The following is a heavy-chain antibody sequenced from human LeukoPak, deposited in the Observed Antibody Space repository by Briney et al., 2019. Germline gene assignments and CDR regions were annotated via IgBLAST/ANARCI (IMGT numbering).Heavy chain of an antibody. CDR1: GFTFSSYG. D-gene: IGHD3-10*01. J-gene: IGHJ4*02. V-gene: IGHV3-30*18. CDR2: ISYDGSNK. Sequence: GGSLRLSCAASGFTFSSYGMHWVRQAPGKGLEWVAVISYDGSNKYYADSVKGRFIISRDNSKNTLYLQMNSLRAEDTAVYYCAKVGYYGSGSYPVDYWGQGTLVTVSS. CDR3: AKVGYYGSGSYPVDY.